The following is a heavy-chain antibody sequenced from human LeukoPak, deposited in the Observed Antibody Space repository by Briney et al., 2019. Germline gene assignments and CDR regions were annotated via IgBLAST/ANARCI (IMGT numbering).Heavy chain of an antibody. D-gene: IGHD4-23*01. V-gene: IGHV3-64*01. Sequence: GGSLRLSCAASGFTFSSYAMHWVRQAPGKGLEYVSAISSNGGSTYYANSVKGRFTISRDNSKNTLYLQMGSLRAEDMAVYYCARAKFYGGKGPYDYWGQGTLVTVSS. J-gene: IGHJ4*02. CDR1: GFTFSSYA. CDR2: ISSNGGST. CDR3: ARAKFYGGKGPYDY.